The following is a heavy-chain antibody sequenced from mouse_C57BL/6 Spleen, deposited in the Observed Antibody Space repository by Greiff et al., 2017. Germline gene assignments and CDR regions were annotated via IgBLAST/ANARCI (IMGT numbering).Heavy chain of an antibody. CDR3: ARRDTTVLDY. V-gene: IGHV1-50*01. Sequence: QVQLQQPGAELVKPGASVKLSCKASGYTFTSYWMQWVKQRPGQGLEWIGEIDPSDSYTNYNQKFKGKATLTVDTSSSTAYMQLSSLTSEDSAVYYCARRDTTVLDYWGQGTSGTVSS. CDR2: IDPSDSYT. J-gene: IGHJ4*01. CDR1: GYTFTSYW. D-gene: IGHD1-1*01.